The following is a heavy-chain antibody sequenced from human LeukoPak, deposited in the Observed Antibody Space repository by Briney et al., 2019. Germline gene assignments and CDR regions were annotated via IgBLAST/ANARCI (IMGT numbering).Heavy chain of an antibody. Sequence: PGGSLRLSCAASGFTFSSYGMHWVRQAPGKGLEWVAVIWYDGSNKYYADSVKGRFTISRDNSKNTLYLQMNSLRAEDTAVYYCARQGYCSGSSCFVYYGMDVWGQGTTVTVSS. CDR1: GFTFSSYG. CDR3: ARQGYCSGSSCFVYYGMDV. V-gene: IGHV3-33*01. J-gene: IGHJ6*02. D-gene: IGHD2-15*01. CDR2: IWYDGSNK.